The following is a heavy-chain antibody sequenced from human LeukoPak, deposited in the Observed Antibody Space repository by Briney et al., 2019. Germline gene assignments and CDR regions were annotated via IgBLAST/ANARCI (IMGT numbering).Heavy chain of an antibody. V-gene: IGHV3-15*01. D-gene: IGHD2-15*01. Sequence: GGSLRLSCAASGFTFSNAWMSWVRQAPGKGLEWVGRIKSKTEGGTTEYAAPVKGRFTVSRDDSKNTLCLQMNSLKTEDTAVYYCTRDTVLDALDIWGQGTMVTVSS. J-gene: IGHJ3*02. CDR2: IKSKTEGGTT. CDR1: GFTFSNAW. CDR3: TRDTVLDALDI.